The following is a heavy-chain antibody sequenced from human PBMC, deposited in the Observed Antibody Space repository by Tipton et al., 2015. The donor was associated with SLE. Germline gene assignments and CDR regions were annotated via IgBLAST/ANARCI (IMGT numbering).Heavy chain of an antibody. CDR1: GGSISHYH. CDR2: IYYTGST. CDR3: AIQRFYCDTSGCYPAGNFDL. Sequence: TLSLTCTISGGSISHYHWGWIRQPPGKGLEWIGYIYYTGSTNYNPSLKGRVTISVDTSKNQFSLRLSSVTAADTVVYYCAIQRFYCDTSGCYPAGNFDLWGRDTLVTVSS. D-gene: IGHD3-22*01. J-gene: IGHJ2*01. V-gene: IGHV4-59*08.